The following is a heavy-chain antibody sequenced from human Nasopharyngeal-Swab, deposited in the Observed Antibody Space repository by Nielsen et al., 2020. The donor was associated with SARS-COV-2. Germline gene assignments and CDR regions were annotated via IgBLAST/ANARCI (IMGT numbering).Heavy chain of an antibody. Sequence: ASVKVSCKASGYTFPTYDINWVRQATGQGLEWMGWMNPNSGNTAYAQKFQGWVTMTRDTSISTAYMELSRLRSDDTAVYYCARSHIVVVTDTFDIWGQGTMVTVSS. CDR3: ARSHIVVVTDTFDI. D-gene: IGHD2-21*02. CDR1: GYTFPTYD. CDR2: MNPNSGNT. J-gene: IGHJ3*02. V-gene: IGHV1-8*01.